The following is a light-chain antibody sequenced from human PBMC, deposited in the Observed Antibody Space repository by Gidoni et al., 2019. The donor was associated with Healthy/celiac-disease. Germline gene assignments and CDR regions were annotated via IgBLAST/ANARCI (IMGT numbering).Light chain of an antibody. J-gene: IGKJ1*01. CDR1: QSISSY. CDR2: AAS. CDR3: QQSYSTPRT. Sequence: DIQTTQFPSSLSASVGDRVTITCRASQSISSYLNWYQQKPGKAPKLLIYAASSLQSGVPSRFSGSGSGTDFTLTISSLQPEDFAAYYCQQSYSTPRTFGQXTKVEIK. V-gene: IGKV1-39*01.